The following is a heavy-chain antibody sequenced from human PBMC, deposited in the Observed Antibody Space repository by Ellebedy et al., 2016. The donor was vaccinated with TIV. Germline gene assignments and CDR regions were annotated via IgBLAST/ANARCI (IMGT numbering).Heavy chain of an antibody. Sequence: AASVKVSCKASGGTFSSYAISWVRQAPGQGLEWMGGIIPIFGTANYAQKFQGRVTITADESTSTAYMELSSLRSEDTAVYYCARGLGYCSGGSCYSLWGQGTLVTVSS. CDR3: ARGLGYCSGGSCYSL. CDR1: GGTFSSYA. J-gene: IGHJ4*02. D-gene: IGHD2-15*01. CDR2: IIPIFGTA. V-gene: IGHV1-69*13.